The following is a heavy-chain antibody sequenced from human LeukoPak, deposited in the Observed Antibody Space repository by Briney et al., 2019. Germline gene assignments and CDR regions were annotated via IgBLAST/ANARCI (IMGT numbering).Heavy chain of an antibody. CDR2: FDPEDGET. J-gene: IGHJ3*02. Sequence: ASVKVSCKVSGYTLTELSMHWVRQAPGKGLEWMGGFDPEDGETIYAQKFQGRVTMTEDTSTDTAYMELSSLRSEDTAVYYCATEDYGSGSYRAFDIWGQGTMVTVSS. CDR1: GYTLTELS. D-gene: IGHD3-10*01. CDR3: ATEDYGSGSYRAFDI. V-gene: IGHV1-24*01.